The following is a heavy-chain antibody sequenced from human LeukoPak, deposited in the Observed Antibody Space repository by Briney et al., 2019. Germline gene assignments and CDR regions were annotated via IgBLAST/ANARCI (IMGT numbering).Heavy chain of an antibody. CDR2: IIPILGIA. D-gene: IGHD4-17*01. Sequence: ASVKVSCKASGGTFSRYAISWVRQAPGQGLEWMGRIIPILGIANYAQKFQGRVTITADKSTSTAYMELSSLRSEDTAVYYCAIDRDYGRYAGGHWGQGTLVTVSS. CDR1: GGTFSRYA. CDR3: AIDRDYGRYAGGH. J-gene: IGHJ4*02. V-gene: IGHV1-69*04.